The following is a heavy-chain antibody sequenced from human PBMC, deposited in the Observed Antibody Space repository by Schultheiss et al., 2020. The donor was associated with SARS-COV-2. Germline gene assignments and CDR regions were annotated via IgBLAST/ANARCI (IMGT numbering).Heavy chain of an antibody. Sequence: GGSLRLSCAASGFTFSSYGMHWVRQAPGKGLEWVSYISSSGSTIYYADSVKGRFTISRDNSKNTLYLQMNSLRAEDTAVYYCAKGMDTAMVFDPWGQGTLVTVSS. CDR3: AKGMDTAMVFDP. J-gene: IGHJ5*02. D-gene: IGHD5-18*01. CDR1: GFTFSSYG. CDR2: ISSSGSTI. V-gene: IGHV3-48*01.